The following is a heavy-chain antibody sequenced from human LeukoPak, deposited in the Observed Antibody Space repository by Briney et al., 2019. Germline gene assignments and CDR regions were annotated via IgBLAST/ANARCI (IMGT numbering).Heavy chain of an antibody. D-gene: IGHD2-15*01. CDR2: INPNSGGT. CDR3: ARDSYCSGGSCMDYYYYYYMDV. Sequence: ASVKVSCKASGYIFNGSYMHWVRQAPGQGLEWMGWINPNSGGTNYAQKLQGRVTMTTDTSTSTAYMELRSLRSDDTAVYYCARDSYCSGGSCMDYYYYYYMDVWGKGTTVTVSS. V-gene: IGHV1-2*02. CDR1: GYIFNGSY. J-gene: IGHJ6*03.